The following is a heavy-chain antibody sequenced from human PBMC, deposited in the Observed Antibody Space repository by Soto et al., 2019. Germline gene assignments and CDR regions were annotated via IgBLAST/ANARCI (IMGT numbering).Heavy chain of an antibody. CDR2: IYPGDSDT. V-gene: IGHV5-51*01. D-gene: IGHD6-6*01. CDR1: GYMSSTCC. Sequence: EQSLKISKSGSGYMSSTCCILWVRHMPGKGLEWMGIIYPGDSDTRYSPSFQGQVTISADKSISTAYLQWSSLKASDTAMYYCARRMRKHTSIGARDYQDGQDV. J-gene: IGHJ3*01. CDR3: ARRMRKHTSIGARDYQDGQDV.